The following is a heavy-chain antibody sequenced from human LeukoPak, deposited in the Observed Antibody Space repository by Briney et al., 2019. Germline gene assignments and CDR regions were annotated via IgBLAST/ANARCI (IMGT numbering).Heavy chain of an antibody. CDR1: GYTFTGYY. J-gene: IGHJ4*02. D-gene: IGHD5-24*01. V-gene: IGHV1-2*04. CDR3: ARVRWLQLKGHYFDY. CDR2: INPNSGGT. Sequence: ASVTVSCKASGYTFTGYYMHWVRQAPGQGLEWMGWINPNSGGTNYAQKFQGWVTMTRDTSISTAYMELSRLRSDDTAVYYCARVRWLQLKGHYFDYWGQGTLVTVSS.